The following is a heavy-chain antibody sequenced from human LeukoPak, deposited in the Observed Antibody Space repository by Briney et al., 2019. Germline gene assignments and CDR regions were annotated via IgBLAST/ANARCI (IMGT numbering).Heavy chain of an antibody. V-gene: IGHV4-61*02. D-gene: IGHD3-9*01. Sequence: SQTLSLTCSVSGGSLSRGSYYWSRIRQPAGKGLEWIGRIYSSGSTNYNPSLKSRVIISLDTSKNQFSLKLSSVTAADTAVYYCASGRHEILTGYYLWGQGTLVTVSS. CDR3: ASGRHEILTGYYL. CDR1: GGSLSRGSYY. CDR2: IYSSGST. J-gene: IGHJ4*02.